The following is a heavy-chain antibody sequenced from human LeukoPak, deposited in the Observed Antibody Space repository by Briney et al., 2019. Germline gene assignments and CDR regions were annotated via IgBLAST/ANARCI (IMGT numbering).Heavy chain of an antibody. CDR1: GGSISSGPYF. CDR3: ARGPPKGIAAAAKKYYFDY. D-gene: IGHD6-13*01. J-gene: IGHJ4*02. CDR2: IWPSGST. V-gene: IGHV4-30-2*06. Sequence: SQTLSLTCSVSGGSISSGPYFWSWIRQSPGQGLEWIVYIWPSGSTYYNPSLKSRVTISVDRSKNQFSLKLSSVTAADTAVYYCARGPPKGIAAAAKKYYFDYWGQGTLVTVSS.